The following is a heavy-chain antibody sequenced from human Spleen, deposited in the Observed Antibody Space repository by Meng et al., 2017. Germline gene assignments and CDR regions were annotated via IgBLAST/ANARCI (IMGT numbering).Heavy chain of an antibody. V-gene: IGHV4-61*02. CDR1: GGSISSGSYY. J-gene: IGHJ4*02. Sequence: SETLSLTCTVPGGSISSGSYYWSWIRQPAGKGLEWIGRIYTSGSTNYNPSLKSRVTISLDTSKNQFSLQLGSVTAADTAVYYCARLGGTYYYDSSGYYCCEYDYWGQGTLVTVSS. CDR3: ARLGGTYYYDSSGYYCCEYDY. D-gene: IGHD3-22*01. CDR2: IYTSGST.